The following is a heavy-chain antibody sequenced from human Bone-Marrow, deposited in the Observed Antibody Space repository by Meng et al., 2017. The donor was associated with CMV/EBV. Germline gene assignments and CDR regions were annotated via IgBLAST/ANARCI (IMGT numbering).Heavy chain of an antibody. J-gene: IGHJ6*02. CDR2: IHHSGSI. CDR1: GGSITDTW. CDR3: ARDLAYSSSHYYYGMDF. Sequence: SETLSLTCAVSGGSITDTWWSWVRQPPGKGLEWIAEIHHSGSINYNPSLKSRVTISVDTSKNQFSLKLSSVTAADTAVYYCARDLAYSSSHYYYGMDFWGQGTTVTVSS. V-gene: IGHV4-4*02. D-gene: IGHD6-6*01.